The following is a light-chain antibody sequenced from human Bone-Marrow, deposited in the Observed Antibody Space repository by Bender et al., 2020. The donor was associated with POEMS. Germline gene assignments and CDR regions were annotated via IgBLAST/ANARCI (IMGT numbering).Light chain of an antibody. J-gene: IGLJ2*01. CDR2: DVR. CDR1: SSDVGGYNY. CDR3: CSYADTYTTSFNVV. Sequence: QSALTQPRSVSGSPGQSVTISCTGTSSDVGGYNYVSWYQHHPGKAPKLLIYDVRKRPSGVPDRFSGSKSGNTASLTISGLQADDDADYYCCSYADTYTTSFNVVFGGGTKLTVL. V-gene: IGLV2-11*01.